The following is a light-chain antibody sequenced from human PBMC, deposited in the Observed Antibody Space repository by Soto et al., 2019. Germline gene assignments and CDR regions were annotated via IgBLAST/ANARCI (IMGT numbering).Light chain of an antibody. CDR3: SSYTSTNPLYV. J-gene: IGLJ1*01. CDR2: DVS. Sequence: QSALTQPASVSGSPGQSITISCTGTSSDVGGYNYVSGYQQHPGRAPKLMIYDVSYRPSGVSNRFSGSKSGNTASLTISGLQAEDEADYYCSSYTSTNPLYVFGTGTKLTVL. V-gene: IGLV2-14*03. CDR1: SSDVGGYNY.